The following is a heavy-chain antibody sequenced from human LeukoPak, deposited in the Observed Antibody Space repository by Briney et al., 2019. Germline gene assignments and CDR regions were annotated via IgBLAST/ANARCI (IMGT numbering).Heavy chain of an antibody. Sequence: GGSLRLSCAASGFTFDDYGMSWVRQAPGKGLEGVSGINWNGGSTGYADSVKGRFTISRDNAKNSLYLQMNSLRAEDTALYYCARAGTCFGGDCYAYIDYWGQGTLVTVSS. CDR3: ARAGTCFGGDCYAYIDY. D-gene: IGHD2-21*02. CDR1: GFTFDDYG. J-gene: IGHJ4*02. V-gene: IGHV3-20*04. CDR2: INWNGGST.